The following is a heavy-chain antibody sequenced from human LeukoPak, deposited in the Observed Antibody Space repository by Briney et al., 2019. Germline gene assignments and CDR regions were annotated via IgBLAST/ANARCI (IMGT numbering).Heavy chain of an antibody. CDR1: GFTFDDYA. CDR2: ISWNSGSI. D-gene: IGHD6-6*01. V-gene: IGHV3-9*01. J-gene: IGHJ4*02. Sequence: PGRSLRLSCAASGFTFDDYAMHWVRQAPGKGLEWVSGISWNSGSIGYADSVKGRFTISRDNAENSLYLQMNSLRAEDTALYYCAKDFADSSSGFDYWGQGTLVTVSS. CDR3: AKDFADSSSGFDY.